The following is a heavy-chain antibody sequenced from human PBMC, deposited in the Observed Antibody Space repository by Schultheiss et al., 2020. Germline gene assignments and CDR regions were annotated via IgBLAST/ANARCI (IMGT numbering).Heavy chain of an antibody. D-gene: IGHD3-10*01. J-gene: IGHJ5*02. Sequence: SETLSLTCAVYGGSFSGYYWSWIRQPPGKGLEWIGEINHSGSTNYNPSLKSRVTISVDTSKNQFSLKLSSVTAADTAVYYCARHEFPPITMVRGAWFDPWGQGTLVTVSS. V-gene: IGHV4-34*01. CDR1: GGSFSGYY. CDR3: ARHEFPPITMVRGAWFDP. CDR2: INHSGST.